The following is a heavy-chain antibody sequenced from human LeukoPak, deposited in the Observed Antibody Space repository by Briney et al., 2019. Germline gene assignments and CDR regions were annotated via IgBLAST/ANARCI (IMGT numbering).Heavy chain of an antibody. CDR3: ARGRGLGVVSPYFDY. Sequence: GGSLRLSCVVSGFSVSNNYIIWVRQAPGNGLERVSVIYGDGRTSHSASVRGRFTISRDNSKNIVSLQMNNLRAEDTAVYYCARGRGLGVVSPYFDYWGQGTLVTVSS. CDR2: IYGDGRT. V-gene: IGHV3-53*01. CDR1: GFSVSNNY. J-gene: IGHJ4*02. D-gene: IGHD3-3*01.